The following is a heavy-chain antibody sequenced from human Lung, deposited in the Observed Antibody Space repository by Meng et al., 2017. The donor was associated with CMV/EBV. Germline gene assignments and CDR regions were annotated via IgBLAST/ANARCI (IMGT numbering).Heavy chain of an antibody. D-gene: IGHD1-14*01. CDR1: GYTFTGYY. CDR3: AGDRSVIITENFDF. CDR2: INSKTGGT. J-gene: IGHJ4*02. Sequence: ASXXVSRMASGYTFTGYYMYWVRQAPGQGLEWMGWINSKTGGTRYVQKLQGRASMTRDTSISTASMELSRLRSDRTAVYYCAGDRSVIITENFDFWGQATLVTVSS. V-gene: IGHV1-2*02.